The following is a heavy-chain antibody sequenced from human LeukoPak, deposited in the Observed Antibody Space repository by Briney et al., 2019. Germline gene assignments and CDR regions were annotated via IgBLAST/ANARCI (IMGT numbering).Heavy chain of an antibody. CDR1: GFTFSDYY. Sequence: GGSLRLSCAASGFTFSDYYMTWIRQAPGKGLEWVPGINWNGGSTGYADSVKGRFTISRDNAKNSLYLQMNSLRAEDTALYYCAREVSGSYSPYFDYWGQGTLVTVSS. V-gene: IGHV3-20*04. J-gene: IGHJ4*02. CDR2: INWNGGST. CDR3: AREVSGSYSPYFDY. D-gene: IGHD3-10*01.